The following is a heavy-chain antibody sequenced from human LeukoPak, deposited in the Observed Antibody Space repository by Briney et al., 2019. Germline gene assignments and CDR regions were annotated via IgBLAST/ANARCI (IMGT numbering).Heavy chain of an antibody. Sequence: SETLSLTCTVSGGSISSYYWSWVRQPPGKGLEWIGYIYYSGSTNYNPSLKSRVTISVDTSKNQFSLKLSSVTAADTAVYYCASGYGSGSWRWFDPWGQGTLVTVSS. J-gene: IGHJ5*02. D-gene: IGHD3-10*01. CDR3: ASGYGSGSWRWFDP. CDR2: IYYSGST. V-gene: IGHV4-59*12. CDR1: GGSISSYY.